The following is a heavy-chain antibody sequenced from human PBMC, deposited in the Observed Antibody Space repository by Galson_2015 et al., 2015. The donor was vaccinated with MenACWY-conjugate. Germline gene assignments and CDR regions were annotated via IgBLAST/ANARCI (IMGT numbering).Heavy chain of an antibody. Sequence: SLRLSCAASGFTFSSYAMSWVRQAPGKGLEWVSAISGSGGSTYYADSVKGRFTISRDNSKNTLYLQMSSLRAEDTAVYYCARATRYDSSGYYYHGGVLFDYWGQGTLVTVSS. CDR1: GFTFSSYA. CDR3: ARATRYDSSGYYYHGGVLFDY. J-gene: IGHJ4*02. V-gene: IGHV3-23*01. D-gene: IGHD3-22*01. CDR2: ISGSGGST.